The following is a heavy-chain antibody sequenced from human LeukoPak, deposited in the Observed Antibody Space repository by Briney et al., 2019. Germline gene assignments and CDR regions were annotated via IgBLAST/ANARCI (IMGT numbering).Heavy chain of an antibody. V-gene: IGHV1-2*02. D-gene: IGHD2-21*02. J-gene: IGHJ4*02. Sequence: GASVKVSCKASGYTFTGYYMHWVRQAPGQGLEWMGWINPNSGGTNYARKFQGRVTMTRDTSISTAYMELSRLRSDDTAVYYCARVSLGKVHCGGDCYSLGYWGQGTLVTVSS. CDR1: GYTFTGYY. CDR3: ARVSLGKVHCGGDCYSLGY. CDR2: INPNSGGT.